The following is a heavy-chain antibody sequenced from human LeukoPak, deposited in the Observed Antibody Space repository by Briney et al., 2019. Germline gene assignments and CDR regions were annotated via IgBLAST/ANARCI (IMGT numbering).Heavy chain of an antibody. V-gene: IGHV4-59*08. D-gene: IGHD4-17*01. J-gene: IGHJ4*02. Sequence: SETLSLTCTVSGGSISSYYWSWIRQPLGKGPEWIGYIYSNGITNYNPSLKSRVTISVDTSKNQFSLKLSSVTATDTAVYYCARPSTVTDDFAYWGQGTLVTVSS. CDR3: ARPSTVTDDFAY. CDR1: GGSISSYY. CDR2: IYSNGIT.